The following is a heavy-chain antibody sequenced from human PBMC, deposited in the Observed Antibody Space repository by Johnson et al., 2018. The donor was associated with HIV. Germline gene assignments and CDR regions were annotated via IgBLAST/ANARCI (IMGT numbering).Heavy chain of an antibody. V-gene: IGHV3-9*01. CDR1: GFTFDDYA. CDR3: SSPWYYDMYAFDI. CDR2: ISWNSATI. Sequence: VQLVESGGGLVQPGGSLRLSCAASGFTFDDYAMHWVRQAPGKGLAWVSGISWNSATIGHADSVKGRFTISRDNAKNSLSLQMNSLRPEDTAGYYCSSPWYYDMYAFDIWGQGTLVTVSS. D-gene: IGHD3-22*01. J-gene: IGHJ3*02.